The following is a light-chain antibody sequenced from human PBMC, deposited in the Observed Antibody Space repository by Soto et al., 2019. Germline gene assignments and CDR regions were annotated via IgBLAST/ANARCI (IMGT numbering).Light chain of an antibody. CDR1: SSDVGQYNY. CDR3: SSYAGGTYV. J-gene: IGLJ1*01. V-gene: IGLV2-8*01. Sequence: QSALTQPPSASGSPGQSVTISCTGTSSDVGQYNYISWYQQHPGKAPKLLTYEVNRRPSGVPDRFSGSKSGNTASLTVSGLQAEDEADYYCSSYAGGTYVFGTGTKVTAL. CDR2: EVN.